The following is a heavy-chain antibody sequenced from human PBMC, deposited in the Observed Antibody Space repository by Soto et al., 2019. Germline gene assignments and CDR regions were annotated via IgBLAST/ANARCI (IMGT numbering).Heavy chain of an antibody. J-gene: IGHJ6*03. CDR3: ARESGGATATLDYYYFYMDV. CDR1: GDTFTGYY. V-gene: IGHV1-2*04. Sequence: QVQLVQSGAEVKKPGASVTVSCRASGDTFTGYYMHWVRQAPGQGLEWMGWINPNSGVTKYAQKFQGWVTMTRDTSIRKVYMELSRLRSDDTAVYYCARESGGATATLDYYYFYMDVWGTGTTVTVSS. D-gene: IGHD5-12*01. CDR2: INPNSGVT.